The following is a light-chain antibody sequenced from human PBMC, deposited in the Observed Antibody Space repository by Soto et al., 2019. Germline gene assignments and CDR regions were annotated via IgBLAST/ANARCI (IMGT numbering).Light chain of an antibody. CDR2: WAS. J-gene: IGKJ4*01. Sequence: DIVMTQSPDSLAVSLGERATINCKSSQTVLYSANNKNYLAWYQQKPGQPPKLLIYWASTREFGVPDRFSGSGSGADFTLSISSLQAEDVAVYYCQQYYSTPPTFGGGTKVEIK. V-gene: IGKV4-1*01. CDR3: QQYYSTPPT. CDR1: QTVLYSANNKNY.